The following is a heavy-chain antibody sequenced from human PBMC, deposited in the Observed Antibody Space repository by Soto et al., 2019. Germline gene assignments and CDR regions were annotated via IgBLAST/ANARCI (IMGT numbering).Heavy chain of an antibody. CDR1: GGSISSGGYY. J-gene: IGHJ6*03. D-gene: IGHD3-10*01. Sequence: SETLSLTCTVSGGSISSGGYYWSWIRQHTGKGLEWIGYIYYSGSTYYNPSLKSRVTISVDTSKNQFSLKLSSVTAADTAVYYFSSLYGSGILGTSYHYYYMYFCGKGTTVTVSS. V-gene: IGHV4-31*03. CDR3: SSLYGSGILGTSYHYYYMYF. CDR2: IYYSGST.